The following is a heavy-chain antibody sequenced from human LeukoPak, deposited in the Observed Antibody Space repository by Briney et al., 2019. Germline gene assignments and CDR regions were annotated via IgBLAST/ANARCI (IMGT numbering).Heavy chain of an antibody. J-gene: IGHJ4*02. CDR1: SGSISTSNYY. CDR3: ARDLGEVDY. Sequence: SETLSLTCTVSSGSISTSNYYWGWVRQPPGKALEWIGNIFYSGSTYYSPSLKSRVTISLDTSRNQFSLKLNSVTAADTAVYYCARDLGEVDYWGQGTLVTVSS. D-gene: IGHD3-16*01. CDR2: IFYSGST. V-gene: IGHV4-39*07.